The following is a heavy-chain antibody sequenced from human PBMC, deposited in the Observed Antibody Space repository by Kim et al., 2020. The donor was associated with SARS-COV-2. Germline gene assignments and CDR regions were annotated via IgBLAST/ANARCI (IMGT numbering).Heavy chain of an antibody. J-gene: IGHJ6*02. Sequence: SVKVSCKASGGTFSSYAISWVRQAPGQGLEWMGGIIPIFGTANYAQKFQGRVTITADESTSTAYMELSSLRSEDTAVYYCATLGYCTNGVCYTDYYYYGMDVWGQGTTVTVSS. CDR1: GGTFSSYA. V-gene: IGHV1-69*13. CDR2: IIPIFGTA. D-gene: IGHD2-8*01. CDR3: ATLGYCTNGVCYTDYYYYGMDV.